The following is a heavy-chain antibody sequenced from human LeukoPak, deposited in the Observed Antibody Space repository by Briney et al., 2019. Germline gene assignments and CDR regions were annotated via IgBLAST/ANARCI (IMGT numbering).Heavy chain of an antibody. Sequence: GASVKVSCKASGYTFTGYYMHWVRQAPGQGLEWMGRINPNSGGTNYAQKFQGRVTMTRDTSISTAYMGLSRLRSDDTAVYYCARVPYYDSSGYTEYFQHWGQGTLVTVSS. V-gene: IGHV1-2*06. CDR2: INPNSGGT. CDR3: ARVPYYDSSGYTEYFQH. D-gene: IGHD3-22*01. J-gene: IGHJ1*01. CDR1: GYTFTGYY.